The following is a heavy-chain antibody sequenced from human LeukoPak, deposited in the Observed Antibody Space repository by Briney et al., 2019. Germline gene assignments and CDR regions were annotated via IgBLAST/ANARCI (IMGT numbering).Heavy chain of an antibody. CDR3: ARNYPGDY. CDR1: GYTVSSNY. D-gene: IGHD5-24*01. CDR2: IYSGGST. V-gene: IGHV3-53*01. Sequence: GGSLILTCAASGYTVSSNYMSWVRQAPGKGLEWVSIIYSGGSTYYADSVKGRFTNSRDNSKNTLYLQMNNLRAEDTAVYYCARNYPGDYWGQGTLVTVSS. J-gene: IGHJ4*02.